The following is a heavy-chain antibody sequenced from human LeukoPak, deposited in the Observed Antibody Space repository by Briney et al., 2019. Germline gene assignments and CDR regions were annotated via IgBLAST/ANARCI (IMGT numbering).Heavy chain of an antibody. CDR1: GDSISSYY. D-gene: IGHD2-21*02. CDR3: ARKVTRKGGDAFDI. CDR2: IYYSGST. J-gene: IGHJ3*02. V-gene: IGHV4-59*01. Sequence: SETLSLTCTVSGDSISSYYWNWIRQPPGRGLEWIGYIYYSGSTNYNPSLKSRVTISIDTSKNQFSLKLSSVTAADTAVYYCARKVTRKGGDAFDIWGQGTMVTVSS.